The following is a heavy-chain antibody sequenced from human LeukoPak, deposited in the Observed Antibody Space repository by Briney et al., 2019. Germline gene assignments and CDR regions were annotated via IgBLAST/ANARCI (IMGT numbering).Heavy chain of an antibody. CDR3: ARPKGATYSPSDY. V-gene: IGHV3-48*01. D-gene: IGHD6-13*01. Sequence: QPGGSMRLSCAASGFTFSGFSMSWVRQAPGKGLEWVSFISSSSNTIYYADSVKGRCTISRDNAKNSLYLQMNGLRAEDTAVYYCARPKGATYSPSDYWGQGTLVTVSS. CDR1: GFTFSGFS. J-gene: IGHJ4*02. CDR2: ISSSSNTI.